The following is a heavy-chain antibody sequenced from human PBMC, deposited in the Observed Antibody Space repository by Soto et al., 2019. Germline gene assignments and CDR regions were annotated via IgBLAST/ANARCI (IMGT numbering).Heavy chain of an antibody. CDR2: IKQDGSEK. D-gene: IGHD1-26*01. Sequence: EVQLVESGGGLVQPGGSRRLSCEAFGFTFSGNWLTWVRRAPGKGLEWVANIKQDGSEKYYVDSVKGRFTISRDNAKNSLYLQMNSLRAEDTAVYYCARGWGLDPWGQGTLVTVSS. CDR1: GFTFSGNW. CDR3: ARGWGLDP. V-gene: IGHV3-7*04. J-gene: IGHJ5*02.